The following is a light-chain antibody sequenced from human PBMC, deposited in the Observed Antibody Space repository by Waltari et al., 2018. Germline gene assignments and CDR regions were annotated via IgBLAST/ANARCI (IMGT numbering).Light chain of an antibody. CDR3: HLRSNWRYT. Sequence: EIGLTQSPAILYLSPGERATLSCRPSQGVTKYLSWYQLKPGQAPRLLIYDASNRATGIPTRFSGSGSGTDFTLTISSLEPDDFAVYFCHLRSNWRYTFGQGTKLEIK. V-gene: IGKV3-11*01. CDR1: QGVTKY. CDR2: DAS. J-gene: IGKJ2*01.